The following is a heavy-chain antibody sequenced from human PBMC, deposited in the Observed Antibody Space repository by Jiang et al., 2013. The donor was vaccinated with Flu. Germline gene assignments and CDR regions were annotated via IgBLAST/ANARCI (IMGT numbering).Heavy chain of an antibody. D-gene: IGHD5-24*01. Sequence: LLKPSETLSLTCTVSGYSISSGYYWGWIRQPPGKGLEWIGSIYHSGSTYYNPSLKSRVTISVDTSKNQFSLKLSSVTAADTAVYYCARDALDGYNSRYFDLWGRGTLVTVSS. CDR1: GYSISSGYY. V-gene: IGHV4-38-2*02. CDR2: IYHSGST. J-gene: IGHJ2*01. CDR3: ARDALDGYNSRYFDL.